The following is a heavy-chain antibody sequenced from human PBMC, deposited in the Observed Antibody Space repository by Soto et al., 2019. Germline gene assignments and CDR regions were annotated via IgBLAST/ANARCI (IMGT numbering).Heavy chain of an antibody. CDR3: AITSATVTTDWFDP. D-gene: IGHD4-17*01. V-gene: IGHV1-69*02. Sequence: QVQLVQSGAEVKKPGSSVKVSCEASGGTFISYTISWVRPAPGQGLEWMGRIIPILGIANYAQKFQGRVTITADKFTSTAYTELSSLRSEDTAVYYCAITSATVTTDWFDPWGQGTLVTVSP. CDR1: GGTFISYT. J-gene: IGHJ5*02. CDR2: IIPILGIA.